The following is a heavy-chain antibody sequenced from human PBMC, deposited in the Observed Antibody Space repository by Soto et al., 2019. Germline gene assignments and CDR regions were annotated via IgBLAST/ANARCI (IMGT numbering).Heavy chain of an antibody. D-gene: IGHD4-17*01. CDR2: IYWDDDK. V-gene: IGHV2-5*02. CDR3: AHRTTTVTWWFDP. CDR1: GFSLTTSGVG. Sequence: QITLKESGPTLVKPTQPLTLTCTFSGFSLTTSGVGVGWIRQPPGKALEWLTPIYWDDDKRYSPSLKSRLTTTXNXXKNQVVLTMTTMDPADTATDVCAHRTTTVTWWFDPWGQGTLVTVSS. J-gene: IGHJ5*02.